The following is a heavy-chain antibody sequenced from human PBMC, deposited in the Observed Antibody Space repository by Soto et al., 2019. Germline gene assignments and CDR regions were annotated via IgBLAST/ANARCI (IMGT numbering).Heavy chain of an antibody. CDR2: ITSTGTTI. J-gene: IGHJ4*02. CDR1: GFTSSSFE. D-gene: IGHD2-21*01. CDR3: ARGNSPVDVY. Sequence: GGSLRLSCAASGFTSSSFELNWVRQAPGKGLEWVSYITSTGTTIYYADPVKGRFTISRDNAKNSLYLQMNSLRAEDTAVYYCARGNSPVDVYWGQGTLVTVSS. V-gene: IGHV3-48*03.